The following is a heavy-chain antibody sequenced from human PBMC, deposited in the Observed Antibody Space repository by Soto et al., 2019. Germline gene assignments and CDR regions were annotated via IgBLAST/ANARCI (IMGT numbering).Heavy chain of an antibody. V-gene: IGHV3-9*01. CDR2: ISWNSGSI. J-gene: IGHJ4*01. CDR1: GFTFDDYA. CDR3: ATDRESSCWLGFDY. Sequence: VQLVESGGGLVQPGRSLRLSCAASGFTFDDYAMHWVRHAPGKGLEWVSGISWNSGSIGYADSVNGRFTISRDNAKNSLYLQTNSLRVEDTALYYCATDRESSCWLGFDYCGRGTLVTVSS. D-gene: IGHD6-19*01.